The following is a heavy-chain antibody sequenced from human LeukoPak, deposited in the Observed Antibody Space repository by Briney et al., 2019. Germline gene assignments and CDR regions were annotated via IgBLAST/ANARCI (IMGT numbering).Heavy chain of an antibody. CDR1: GGSISSYY. CDR2: IYYSGST. D-gene: IGHD1-26*01. J-gene: IGHJ4*02. CDR3: ARDPSIGGFDY. V-gene: IGHV4-59*01. Sequence: PSETLSLTCTVSGGSISSYYWSWIRQPPGKGLEWIGYIYYSGSTNYNPSLKSRVTISVDTSKNQFSLKLSSVTAADTAVYYCARDPSIGGFDYWGQGTLVTVSS.